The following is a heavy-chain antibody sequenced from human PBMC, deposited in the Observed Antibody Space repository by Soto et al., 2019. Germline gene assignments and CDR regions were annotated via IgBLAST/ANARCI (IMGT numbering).Heavy chain of an antibody. CDR2: IIPIFGTA. J-gene: IGHJ6*02. CDR1: GGTFSSYA. CDR3: ARGIAARGMAVVDYYYGMDV. D-gene: IGHD6-6*01. V-gene: IGHV1-69*01. Sequence: QVQLVQSGAEVKKPGSSVKVSCKASGGTFSSYAISWVRQAPGQGLEWMGGIIPIFGTANYAQKFQGRVTITADESTSTAYMELSSLRSEDTAVYYCARGIAARGMAVVDYYYGMDVWGQGTTVTVSS.